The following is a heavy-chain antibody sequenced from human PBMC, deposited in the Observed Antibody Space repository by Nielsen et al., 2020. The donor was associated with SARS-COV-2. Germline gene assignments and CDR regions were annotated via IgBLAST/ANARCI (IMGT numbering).Heavy chain of an antibody. CDR1: GGSISSGDYY. Sequence: SETLSLTCTVSGGSISSGDYYWSWIRQPPGKGLEWIGYIYCSGSTYYNPSLKSRVTISVDTSKNQFSLKLSSVTAADTAVYYCARGGTMVRGRRYYYGMDVWGQGTTVTVSS. J-gene: IGHJ6*02. V-gene: IGHV4-30-4*01. D-gene: IGHD3-10*01. CDR2: IYCSGST. CDR3: ARGGTMVRGRRYYYGMDV.